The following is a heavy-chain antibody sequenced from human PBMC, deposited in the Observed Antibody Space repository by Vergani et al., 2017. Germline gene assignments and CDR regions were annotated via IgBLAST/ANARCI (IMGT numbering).Heavy chain of an antibody. CDR2: ISGSGGTT. CDR3: CYGSGSYWPDLSMDV. V-gene: IGHV3-23*04. J-gene: IGHJ6*02. Sequence: VQLVESGGNVVQSGTSLRLSCAASGFIFNSYAMSWVRQAPGKGLEWVSTISGSGGTTYYADSVKGRFTIARDNSKKTLYLRINSLRAEDTAVYYCCYGSGSYWPDLSMDVWGQGTTVTVSS. D-gene: IGHD3-10*01. CDR1: GFIFNSYA.